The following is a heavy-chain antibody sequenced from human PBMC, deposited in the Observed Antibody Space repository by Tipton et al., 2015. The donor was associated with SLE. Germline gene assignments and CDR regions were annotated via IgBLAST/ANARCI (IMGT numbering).Heavy chain of an antibody. CDR3: ARDTSFDH. CDR1: GDSISSSSYY. V-gene: IGHV4-39*07. CDR2: IYYSGST. D-gene: IGHD2/OR15-2a*01. Sequence: TLSLTCSVSGDSISSSSYYWGWIRQSPGKGLEWIGSIYYSGSTYYNPSLKSRVTMSVDTSKNQFSLNLRFVTAADTAVYYCARDTSFDHWGQGTLVTVSS. J-gene: IGHJ4*02.